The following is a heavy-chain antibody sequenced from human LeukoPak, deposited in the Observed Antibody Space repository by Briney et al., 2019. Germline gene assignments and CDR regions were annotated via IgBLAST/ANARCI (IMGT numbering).Heavy chain of an antibody. D-gene: IGHD6-13*01. CDR2: IYYSGST. CDR1: GCSISSNSYY. Sequence: PSETLSLTCTVSGCSISSNSYYWGWLRQPPGKGLEWIGRIYYSGSTYYNPSLKSRVTIPVDTSNNQFSLKLSSVTAADTAVYYCARHSSSWYRNPFDYWGQGTLVTVSS. V-gene: IGHV4-39*01. CDR3: ARHSSSWYRNPFDY. J-gene: IGHJ4*02.